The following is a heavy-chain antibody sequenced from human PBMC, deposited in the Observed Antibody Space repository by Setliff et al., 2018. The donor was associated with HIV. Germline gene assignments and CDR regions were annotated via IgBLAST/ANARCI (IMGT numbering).Heavy chain of an antibody. Sequence: SETLSLTCTVSGDSSSNDYWTWVRQPPGKGLEWIGYIYYSGSTNYNPSLKSRVTISVDTSKNQFSLKLSSVTAADTAVYYCARGDGTKYYYYYYMDVWAKGPRSPSP. CDR3: ARGDGTKYYYYYYMDV. J-gene: IGHJ6*03. D-gene: IGHD1-7*01. CDR2: IYYSGST. V-gene: IGHV4-59*01. CDR1: GDSSSNDY.